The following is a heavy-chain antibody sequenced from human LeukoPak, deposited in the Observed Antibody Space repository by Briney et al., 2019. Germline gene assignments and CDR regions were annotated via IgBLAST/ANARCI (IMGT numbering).Heavy chain of an antibody. V-gene: IGHV4-59*01. D-gene: IGHD3-10*01. CDR2: IYYSGST. CDR3: ARAELAIRGRALEI. J-gene: IGHJ3*02. CDR1: GGSISSYY. Sequence: SETLSLTCTVSGGSISSYYWSWIRQPPGKGLEWIGYIYYSGSTNYNPSLKSRVTISVDTSKNQFSLKLSSVTAADTAVYYCARAELAIRGRALEIWGQGKRVTVFS.